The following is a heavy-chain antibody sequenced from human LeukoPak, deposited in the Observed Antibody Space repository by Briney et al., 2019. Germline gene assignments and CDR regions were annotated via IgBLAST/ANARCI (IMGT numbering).Heavy chain of an antibody. CDR1: GGSISSSDYY. D-gene: IGHD6-13*01. V-gene: IGHV4-39*01. CDR3: ATPPYTSIWYNDY. Sequence: SETLSLTCTVSGGSISSSDYYWGWIRQSPGKGLEWIGSICYTGSTYYNPSLKSRVTISVDTSKNQFSLKLTSVTAADTAVYYCATPPYTSIWYNDYWGQGTLVTVSS. CDR2: ICYTGST. J-gene: IGHJ4*02.